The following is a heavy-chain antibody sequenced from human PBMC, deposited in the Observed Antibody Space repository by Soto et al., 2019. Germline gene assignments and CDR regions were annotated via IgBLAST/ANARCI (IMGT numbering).Heavy chain of an antibody. CDR2: ISYDGSNK. D-gene: IGHD2-2*01. CDR3: ARVPVVGPAAYYYYYEMDV. J-gene: IGHJ6*02. Sequence: GGSLRLSCAASGFTFSSYAMHWVRQAPGKGLEWVAVISYDGSNKYYADSVKGRFTISRDNYKNTLYLQLNILRAEDPAVYYCARVPVVGPAAYYYYYEMDVWGQGTTVPVSS. CDR1: GFTFSSYA. V-gene: IGHV3-30-3*01.